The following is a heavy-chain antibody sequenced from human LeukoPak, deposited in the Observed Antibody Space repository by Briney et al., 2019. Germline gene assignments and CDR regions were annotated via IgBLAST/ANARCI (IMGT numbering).Heavy chain of an antibody. Sequence: GGSLRLSCAASGFTFSDHYMDWVRQAPGRGLEWVGRTRNKANSYTTEYAASVKGRFTISRDDSKNSLYLQMNSLKTEDTAVYYCARYTAHDAFDIWGQGTMVTVSS. V-gene: IGHV3-72*01. CDR2: TRNKANSYTT. CDR3: ARYTAHDAFDI. CDR1: GFTFSDHY. D-gene: IGHD3-16*02. J-gene: IGHJ3*02.